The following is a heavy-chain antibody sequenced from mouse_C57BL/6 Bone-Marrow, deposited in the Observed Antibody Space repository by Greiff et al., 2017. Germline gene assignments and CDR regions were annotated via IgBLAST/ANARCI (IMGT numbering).Heavy chain of an antibody. CDR1: GYTFTSYW. CDR3: ARSGPLGRSFDY. J-gene: IGHJ2*01. V-gene: IGHV1-55*01. D-gene: IGHD4-1*01. CDR2: IYPTSGRT. Sequence: QVQLQQPGAELVKPGASVKMSCKASGYTFTSYWLTWVKPRPGQGLEWIGDIYPTSGRTNYNEKFKSKAILAVDTSSNTAYMKLSSLTSEDSAVFYCARSGPLGRSFDYWGQGTTLTVSS.